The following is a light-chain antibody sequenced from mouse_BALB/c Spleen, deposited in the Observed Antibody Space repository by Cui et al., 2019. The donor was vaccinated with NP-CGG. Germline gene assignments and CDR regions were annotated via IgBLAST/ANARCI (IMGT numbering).Light chain of an antibody. CDR1: IGAVTTSNY. CDR3: ALWYSNHWV. J-gene: IGLJ1*01. V-gene: IGLV1*01. CDR2: GTN. Sequence: QAVVTQESALTTSPGETVTLTCRSSIGAVTTSNYANWVQEKPDHLFTGLIGGTNNRVPGVPARFSGSLIGDKAALTITGAQTEDEAIYFCALWYSNHWVFGGGTKLNVL.